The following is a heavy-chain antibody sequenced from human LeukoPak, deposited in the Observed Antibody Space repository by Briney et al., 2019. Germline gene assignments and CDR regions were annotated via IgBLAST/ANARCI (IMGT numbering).Heavy chain of an antibody. CDR1: GGSISTSSYY. J-gene: IGHJ6*03. CDR3: ARVGYSYGYFAYYYYMDV. Sequence: PSETLSLTCTVSGGSISTSSYYWGWVRQPPGKGLEWIGNIFYSGSTYYSPSLKSRVTISLDTSRNQFSLKLSSVTAADTAVYYCARVGYSYGYFAYYYYMDVWGKGTTVTVSS. D-gene: IGHD5-18*01. V-gene: IGHV4-39*07. CDR2: IFYSGST.